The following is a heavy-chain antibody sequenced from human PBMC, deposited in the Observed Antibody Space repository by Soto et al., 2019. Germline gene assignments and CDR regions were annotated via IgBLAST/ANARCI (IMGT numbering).Heavy chain of an antibody. V-gene: IGHV3-23*01. D-gene: IGHD4-4*01. CDR1: GFTFDAYA. Sequence: GGSLRLSCSASGFTFDAYAMSWVRQAPGKGLEWVSSIGSSGGNKYYAAAVRGRFTISRDNARNTVDLQINTLRAEDTAVYFCAKMASDYINSFDSWGQGTLVTVSS. J-gene: IGHJ4*02. CDR2: IGSSGGNK. CDR3: AKMASDYINSFDS.